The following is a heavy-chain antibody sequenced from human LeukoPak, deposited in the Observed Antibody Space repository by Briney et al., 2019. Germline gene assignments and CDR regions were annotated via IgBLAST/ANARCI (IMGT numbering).Heavy chain of an antibody. D-gene: IGHD2-21*02. J-gene: IGHJ2*01. CDR3: AKIGVTANWYYDI. CDR1: GFTFSSNG. Sequence: GGSLRLSCAASGFTFSSNGMSWVRQTPGTGLEWVSSISSSGDLTYYADSVKGRFTVSRDNSKNTLYLHMNSLRAEDTAIYYCAKIGVTANWYYDIWGRGTLVTVSS. V-gene: IGHV3-23*01. CDR2: ISSSGDLT.